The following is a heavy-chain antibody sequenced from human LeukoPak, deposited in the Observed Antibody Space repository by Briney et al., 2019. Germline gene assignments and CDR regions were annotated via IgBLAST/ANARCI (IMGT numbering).Heavy chain of an antibody. D-gene: IGHD3-3*01. CDR3: ARSVTIFGVATLGY. CDR2: INPSDGST. J-gene: IGHJ4*02. Sequence: GASVKVSCRASGYTFTVYHMHWVRQAPGQGLEWMGIINPSDGSTTYAQMFQGRVSITRDMSTSTINMELRSLRSDDTAVYYCARSVTIFGVATLGYWGQGTPVTVSS. CDR1: GYTFTVYH. V-gene: IGHV1-46*01.